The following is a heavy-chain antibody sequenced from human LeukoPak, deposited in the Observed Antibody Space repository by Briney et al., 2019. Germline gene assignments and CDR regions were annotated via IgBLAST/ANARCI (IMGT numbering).Heavy chain of an antibody. V-gene: IGHV1-69*13. D-gene: IGHD3-10*01. Sequence: ASVKVSCKASGGTFISYAISWVRQAPGQGLEWMGGIIPIFGTANYAQKFQGRVTITADESTSTAYMELSSPRSEDTAVYYCARDRGIISYYYYYGMDVWGQGTTVTVSS. CDR3: ARDRGIISYYYYYGMDV. CDR2: IIPIFGTA. J-gene: IGHJ6*02. CDR1: GGTFISYA.